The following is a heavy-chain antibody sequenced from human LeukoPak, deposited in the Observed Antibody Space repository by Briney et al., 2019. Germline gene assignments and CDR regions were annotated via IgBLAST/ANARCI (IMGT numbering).Heavy chain of an antibody. CDR2: ISAYNGNT. D-gene: IGHD4/OR15-4a*01. J-gene: IGHJ1*01. CDR1: GYTFTSYG. CDR3: ARDFSDENRDYIPGYFQH. Sequence: PGASVKVSCKASGYTFTSYGISWVRQAPGQGLEWMGWISAYNGNTNYAQKLQGRVTMTTDTSTSTAYMELRSLRSDDTAVYYCARDFSDENRDYIPGYFQHWGRGTLVTVSS. V-gene: IGHV1-18*01.